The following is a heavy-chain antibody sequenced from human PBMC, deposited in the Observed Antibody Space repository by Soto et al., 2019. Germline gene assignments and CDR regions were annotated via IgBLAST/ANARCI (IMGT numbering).Heavy chain of an antibody. J-gene: IGHJ4*02. CDR3: ARRQEYTSTSVFDY. Sequence: GESLKISCKASGYNFASHWIGWVRQMPGRGLEWMGIIYPSDSDTRYSPSFQGQVTISADKSVSTAYLQWSSLEASDSAMYYCARRQEYTSTSVFDYWGLGTPVTVSS. D-gene: IGHD1-1*01. V-gene: IGHV5-51*01. CDR1: GYNFASHW. CDR2: IYPSDSDT.